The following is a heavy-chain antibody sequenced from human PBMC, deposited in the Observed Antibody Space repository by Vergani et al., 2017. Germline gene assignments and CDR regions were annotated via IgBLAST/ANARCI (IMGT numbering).Heavy chain of an antibody. V-gene: IGHV4-39*07. CDR3: GGGSCLGGSCYEPLFDY. J-gene: IGHJ4*02. Sequence: QMQLQESGPGLVKASETLSLTCTVSGDSIISRSYYWGWIRQPPGKGLEWIGSIYNSGNGDSSSSLKSRGTISADTSKNQFSLNRTSVTAADTAGYFCGGGSCLGGSCYEPLFDYWGQGILVTVSS. D-gene: IGHD2-15*01. CDR1: GDSIISRSYY. CDR2: IYNSGNG.